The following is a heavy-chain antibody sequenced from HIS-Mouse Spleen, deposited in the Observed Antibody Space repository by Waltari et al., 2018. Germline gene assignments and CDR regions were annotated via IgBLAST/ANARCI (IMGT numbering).Heavy chain of an antibody. CDR1: GGSCSGYH. D-gene: IGHD7-27*01. Sequence: QVQLQQWGAGLLKPSETLSLTCAVYGGSCSGYHWSWLRQPPGKGLEWIGEINHSGSTNYNPSLKSRVTISVDTSKNQFSLKLSSVTAADTAVYYCARVRTGDPSYWYFDLWGRGTLVTVSS. CDR2: INHSGST. CDR3: ARVRTGDPSYWYFDL. V-gene: IGHV4-34*01. J-gene: IGHJ2*01.